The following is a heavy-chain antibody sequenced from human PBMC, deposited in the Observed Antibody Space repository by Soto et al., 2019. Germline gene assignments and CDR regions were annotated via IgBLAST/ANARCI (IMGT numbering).Heavy chain of an antibody. V-gene: IGHV3-23*01. D-gene: IGHD2-15*01. CDR2: ISGSGGST. CDR1: GFTFSSYA. CDR3: AKDLGCSGVSCYTPSPD. Sequence: GGSLRLSCAASGFTFSSYAMSWVRQAPGKGLEWVSAISGSGGSTYYADSVKGRFTISRDNSKNTLYLQMNSLRAEDTAVYYCAKDLGCSGVSCYTPSPDWGQGTLVTVSS. J-gene: IGHJ4*02.